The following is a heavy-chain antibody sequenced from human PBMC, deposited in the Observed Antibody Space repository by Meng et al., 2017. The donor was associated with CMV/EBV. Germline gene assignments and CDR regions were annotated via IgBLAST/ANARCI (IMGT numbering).Heavy chain of an antibody. CDR3: AKDRGSYYDY. D-gene: IGHD1-26*01. J-gene: IGHJ4*02. V-gene: IGHV3-23*03. CDR1: GFTFSSYA. Sequence: SCAASGFTFSSYAMSWVRQAPGKGLEWVSVIYSGGSSTYYADSVKGRFTISRDNSKNTLYLQMNSLRAEDTAVYYCAKDRGSYYDYWGQGTLVTVSS. CDR2: IYSGGSST.